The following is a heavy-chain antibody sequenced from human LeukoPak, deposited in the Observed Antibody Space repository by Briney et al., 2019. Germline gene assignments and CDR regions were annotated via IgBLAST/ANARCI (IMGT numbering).Heavy chain of an antibody. CDR2: TNPNRGNT. J-gene: IGHJ5*02. CDR3: ARGPGALGGRKYCSGGSCYSGGWFDP. V-gene: IGHV1-8*01. Sequence: ASVKVSCKASGYTFTSYDINWVRQATGQGLEWMGWTNPNRGNTGYAQKFQGRVTITRNTSIRTAYMELSSLRSDDTAVYYCARGPGALGGRKYCSGGSCYSGGWFDPWGQGTLVTVSS. CDR1: GYTFTSYD. D-gene: IGHD2-15*01.